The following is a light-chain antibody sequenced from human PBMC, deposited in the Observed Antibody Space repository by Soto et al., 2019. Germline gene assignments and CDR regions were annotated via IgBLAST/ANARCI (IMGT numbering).Light chain of an antibody. CDR2: KAS. Sequence: DIQMAPSPSTPSASVRDRVTMTCRASQTISSWLAWFQQRPGRAPKLLIYKASSLESGVPSRFSGSGSGTDFTLTISCLQSEDFATYYCQQYYSYPLNFGGGTKVDIK. CDR1: QTISSW. V-gene: IGKV1-5*03. CDR3: QQYYSYPLN. J-gene: IGKJ4*01.